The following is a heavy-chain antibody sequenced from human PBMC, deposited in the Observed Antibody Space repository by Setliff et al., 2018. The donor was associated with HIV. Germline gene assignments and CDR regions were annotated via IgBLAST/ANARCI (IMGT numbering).Heavy chain of an antibody. CDR2: IYYSGST. J-gene: IGHJ6*03. V-gene: IGHV4-59*12. Sequence: PSETLSLTCTVSGGSISSYYWSWIRQPPGKGLEWIGYIYYSGSTNYNPSLKSRVTISVDTSKNQFSLKLSSVTAADTAVYYCAREIRAATIYYYYYMDVWGKGTTVTVS. CDR1: GGSISSYY. D-gene: IGHD2-15*01. CDR3: AREIRAATIYYYYYMDV.